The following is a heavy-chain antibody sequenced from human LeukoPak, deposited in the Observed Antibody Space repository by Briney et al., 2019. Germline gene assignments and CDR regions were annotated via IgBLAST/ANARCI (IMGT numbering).Heavy chain of an antibody. CDR3: ARDRGRYDILTGYRSGRLDY. D-gene: IGHD3-9*01. V-gene: IGHV4-4*07. CDR2: IYTSGST. J-gene: IGHJ4*02. Sequence: PSETLSLTCTVSGGSISSYYWSWIRQPAGKGLEWIGRIYTSGSTNYNPSLKSRVTMSVDTSKNQFSLKLSSVTAADTAVYYCARDRGRYDILTGYRSGRLDYWGQGTLVTVSS. CDR1: GGSISSYY.